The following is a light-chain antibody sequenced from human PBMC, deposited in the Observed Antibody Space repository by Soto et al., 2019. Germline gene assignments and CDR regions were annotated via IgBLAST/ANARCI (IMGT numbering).Light chain of an antibody. V-gene: IGLV2-11*01. CDR1: SSDVGGYNY. CDR3: CPYPGTYTSV. CDR2: DVS. J-gene: IGLJ1*01. Sequence: QSALTQPRSVSGSPGQTVTISCTGTSSDVGGYNYVSWYQQHPGKAPKLMIYDVSKRPSGVPDRFSGSKSGNTASLTISGFQAEDEADYCCCPYPGTYTSVFGTEP.